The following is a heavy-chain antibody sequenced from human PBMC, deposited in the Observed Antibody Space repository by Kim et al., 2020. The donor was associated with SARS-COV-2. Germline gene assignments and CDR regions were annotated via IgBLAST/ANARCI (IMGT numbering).Heavy chain of an antibody. CDR1: GFTFSSYS. V-gene: IGHV3-21*01. CDR3: ARVRSWSDYYYYGMDV. D-gene: IGHD3-3*01. CDR2: ISSSSSYI. J-gene: IGHJ6*02. Sequence: GGSLRLSCAASGFTFSSYSMNWVRQAPGKGLEWVSSISSSSSYIYYADSVKGRFTISRDNAKNSLYLQMNSLRAEDTAVYYCARVRSWSDYYYYGMDVWGQGTTVTVSS.